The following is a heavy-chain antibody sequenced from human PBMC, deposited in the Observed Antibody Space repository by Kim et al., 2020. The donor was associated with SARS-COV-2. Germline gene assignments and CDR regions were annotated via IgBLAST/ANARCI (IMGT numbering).Heavy chain of an antibody. Sequence: GGSLRLSCAASGFTFSSYAMHWVRQAPGKGLEWVAVIWYDGSNKYYADSVKGRFTISRDNSKNTLYLQMNSLRAEDTAVYYCAKEGLAVAGTVGAFDIWG. CDR1: GFTFSSYA. V-gene: IGHV3-33*06. CDR3: AKEGLAVAGTVGAFDI. CDR2: IWYDGSNK. J-gene: IGHJ3*02. D-gene: IGHD6-19*01.